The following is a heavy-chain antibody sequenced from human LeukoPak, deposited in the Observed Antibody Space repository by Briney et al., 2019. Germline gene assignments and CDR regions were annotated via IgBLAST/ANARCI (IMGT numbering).Heavy chain of an antibody. CDR3: TRDLTGTTWSENDY. D-gene: IGHD6-13*01. CDR1: GFTFSSHG. V-gene: IGHV3-33*01. Sequence: PGGSLRLSCAASGFTFSSHGMHWVRQAPGRGLEWVTVIWYDGVTKYYADSVKGRFTISRDTSKNTLYLQMNNLRADDTAMYYCTRDLTGTTWSENDYWGQGTLVTISS. J-gene: IGHJ4*02. CDR2: IWYDGVTK.